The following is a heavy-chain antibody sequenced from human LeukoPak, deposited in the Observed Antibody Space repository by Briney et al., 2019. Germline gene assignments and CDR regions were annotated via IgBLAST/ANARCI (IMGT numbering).Heavy chain of an antibody. CDR3: ARMAAAGDYYYYYGMDV. V-gene: IGHV1-18*01. CDR2: ISAYNGNT. D-gene: IGHD6-13*01. J-gene: IGHJ6*02. CDR1: GYTFTSYG. Sequence: ASVKVSCKASGYTFTSYGISWVRQAPGQGLEWMGWISAYNGNTNYAQKFQGRVTITADKSTSTAYMELSSLRSEDTAVYYCARMAAAGDYYYYYGMDVWGQGTTVTVSS.